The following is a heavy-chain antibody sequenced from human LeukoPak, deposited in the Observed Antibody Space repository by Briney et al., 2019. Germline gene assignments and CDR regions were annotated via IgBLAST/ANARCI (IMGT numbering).Heavy chain of an antibody. CDR1: GGSFSGYY. Sequence: SETLSLTCAVYGGSFSGYYWSWIRQPPGKGLEWIGYIYYSGSTNYNPSLKSRVTISVDTSKNQFSLKLSSVTAADTAVYYCARALYYYDSSGYLGYYGMDVWGQGTTVTVSS. J-gene: IGHJ6*02. CDR3: ARALYYYDSSGYLGYYGMDV. D-gene: IGHD3-22*01. V-gene: IGHV4-59*01. CDR2: IYYSGST.